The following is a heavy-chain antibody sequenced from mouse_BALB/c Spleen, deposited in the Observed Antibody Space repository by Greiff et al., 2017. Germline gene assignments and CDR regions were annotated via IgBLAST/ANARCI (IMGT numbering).Heavy chain of an antibody. CDR1: GYTFTDYE. CDR2: IDPETGGT. V-gene: IGHV1-15*01. J-gene: IGHJ3*01. D-gene: IGHD2-3*01. CDR3: TRRVYDGYSPFAY. Sequence: VQLQQSGAELVRPGASVTLSCKASGYTFTDYEMHWVKQTPVHGLEWIGAIDPETGGTAYNQKFKGKATLTADKSSSTAYMELRSLTSEDSAVYYCTRRVYDGYSPFAYWGQGTLVTVSA.